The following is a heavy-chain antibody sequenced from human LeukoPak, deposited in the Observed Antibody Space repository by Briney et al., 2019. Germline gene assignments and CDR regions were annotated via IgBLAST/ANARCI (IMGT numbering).Heavy chain of an antibody. Sequence: PSQTLCLTCTVSGDSVRSGSYYWNWIRQPAGKGLEWIGRIYSAGNTNYNPSLKSRVTISVDTSNNQFSLKLSSVTAADTAVYYCARSHAWSGYYVDYWGQGTVVTVSS. CDR2: IYSAGNT. D-gene: IGHD3-3*01. J-gene: IGHJ4*02. CDR1: GDSVRSGSYY. V-gene: IGHV4-61*02. CDR3: ARSHAWSGYYVDY.